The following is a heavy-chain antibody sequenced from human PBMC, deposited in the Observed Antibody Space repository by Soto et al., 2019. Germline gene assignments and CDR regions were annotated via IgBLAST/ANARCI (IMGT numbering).Heavy chain of an antibody. CDR2: ISYDGSNK. D-gene: IGHD3-22*01. CDR1: GFTFSSYA. J-gene: IGHJ4*02. CDR3: ARGYYASSGRWLGDCFDY. Sequence: QVQLVEAGGGVVQPGRSLRLSCAASGFTFSSYAMHWVRQAPGKGLEWVAVISYDGSNKYYADTVKGRFTNSRDNSKNTMYMEMNSRRAEDMAVYYCARGYYASSGRWLGDCFDYWGQGTLVTVSS. V-gene: IGHV3-30-3*01.